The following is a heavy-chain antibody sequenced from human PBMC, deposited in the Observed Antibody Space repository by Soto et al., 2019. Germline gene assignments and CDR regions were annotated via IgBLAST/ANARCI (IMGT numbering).Heavy chain of an antibody. D-gene: IGHD2-15*01. CDR3: ASSVASVTWVS. J-gene: IGHJ5*02. CDR2: TKNKANSYTT. Sequence: EVQLVESGGDLVQPGRSLRLSCAASGFTFSDHYMDWVRQAPGKGLEWVGRTKNKANSYTTQYAASVKGRCTISRDDSRKSVYLQMNSLIIEDTAVYYCASSVASVTWVSWGRGTLVTVSS. CDR1: GFTFSDHY. V-gene: IGHV3-72*01.